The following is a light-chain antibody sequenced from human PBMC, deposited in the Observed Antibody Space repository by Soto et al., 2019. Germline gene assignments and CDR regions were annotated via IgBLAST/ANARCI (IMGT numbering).Light chain of an antibody. V-gene: IGKV2-28*01. CDR2: LGS. J-gene: IGKJ5*01. CDR1: QSLLHTNGYNY. Sequence: EIVMTQSPLSLSVTHAEPASISCRSSQSLLHTNGYNYLEWYLQKLGQSPQLLIYLGSSRSSGGLNRFGARGWGAELSLRVNRVETEAVGVYYCGGGLQFLINFGQGTRLE. CDR3: GGGLQFLIN.